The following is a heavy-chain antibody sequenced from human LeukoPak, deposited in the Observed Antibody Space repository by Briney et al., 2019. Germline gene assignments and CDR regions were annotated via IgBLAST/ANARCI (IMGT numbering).Heavy chain of an antibody. CDR3: AREMTTVTSMWFDP. V-gene: IGHV4-4*07. J-gene: IGHJ5*02. Sequence: SETLSLTCTVSGGSIGSYYWSWIRQPAGKGLEWIGRIYTSGSTNYNPSLKSRVTMSVDTSKNQFSLKLSSVTAADTAVYYCAREMTTVTSMWFDPWGQGTLVTVSS. D-gene: IGHD4-4*01. CDR1: GGSIGSYY. CDR2: IYTSGST.